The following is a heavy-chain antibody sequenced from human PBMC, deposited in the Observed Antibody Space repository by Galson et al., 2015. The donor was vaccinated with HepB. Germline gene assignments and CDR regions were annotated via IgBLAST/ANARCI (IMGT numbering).Heavy chain of an antibody. CDR2: ISGSGGST. CDR1: GFTFSSYS. J-gene: IGHJ5*02. V-gene: IGHV3-23*01. Sequence: SLRLSCAASGFTFSSYSMNWVRQAPGKGLEWVSGISGSGGSTYYADSVKGRFTISRDNAKNSLYLQMNSLRDEDTAVYYCAKPTYCTTGSCYPQLSPTGFDPWGQGTLVTVSS. D-gene: IGHD2-2*01. CDR3: AKPTYCTTGSCYPQLSPTGFDP.